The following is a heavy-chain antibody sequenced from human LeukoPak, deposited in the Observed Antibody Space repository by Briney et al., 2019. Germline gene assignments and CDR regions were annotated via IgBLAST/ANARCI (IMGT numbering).Heavy chain of an antibody. CDR3: ARDSPAYCSGNICYNWYFDL. CDR1: GGSISGRNW. CDR2: IHHSGES. V-gene: IGHV4-4*02. Sequence: SSETLSLTCAVSGGSISGRNWWNWVRQPPGKGLEWIGEIHHSGESNYNPSLKSRVTLSIDKSTNQFSLKLSSVTAADTAIYYCARDSPAYCSGNICYNWYFDLWGRGILITVSS. D-gene: IGHD2-15*01. J-gene: IGHJ2*01.